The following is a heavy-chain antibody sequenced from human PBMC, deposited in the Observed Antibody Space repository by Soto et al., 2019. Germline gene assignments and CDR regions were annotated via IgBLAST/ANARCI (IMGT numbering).Heavy chain of an antibody. Sequence: VGSLGLSCAASGFTFRRNNMNWVRQAPGKGLEWVSSISSSGEYLYYAASVKGRFVISRDNFQNSLFLQMNNLRADDTAVYYCVRGVDDQHGASVPWFYFEYWGQGT. J-gene: IGHJ4*02. CDR2: ISSSGEYL. CDR1: GFTFRRNN. CDR3: VRGVDDQHGASVPWFYFEY. D-gene: IGHD3-22*01. V-gene: IGHV3-21*01.